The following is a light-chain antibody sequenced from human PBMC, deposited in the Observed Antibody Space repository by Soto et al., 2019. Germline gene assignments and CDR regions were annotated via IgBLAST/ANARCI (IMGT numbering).Light chain of an antibody. CDR2: DAS. J-gene: IGKJ2*01. CDR1: QDISNY. CDR3: HQYDNLPYT. V-gene: IGKV1-33*01. Sequence: DIQMTQSPSSLSASVGDRVTITCRASQDISNYLNWYQQKPGKAPKLLIYDASNLGTGVPSRFSGSGSATDFTFTISSLEPEDIAAYYCHQYDNLPYTFGQGTKLEIK.